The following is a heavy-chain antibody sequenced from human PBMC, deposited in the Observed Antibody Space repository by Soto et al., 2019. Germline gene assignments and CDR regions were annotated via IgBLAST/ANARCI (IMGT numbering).Heavy chain of an antibody. D-gene: IGHD3-22*01. J-gene: IGHJ5*02. CDR3: AREVRTPHPFDP. Sequence: QVQLVESGGGVAQPGRSLRLSCAASGFTFSSYGMHWVRQAPGKGLEWVAVIWYDGSNKYYADSVKGRFTISRDNSKNTLYLQMNSLRAEDTAVYYCAREVRTPHPFDPWGQGTLVTVSS. CDR2: IWYDGSNK. V-gene: IGHV3-33*01. CDR1: GFTFSSYG.